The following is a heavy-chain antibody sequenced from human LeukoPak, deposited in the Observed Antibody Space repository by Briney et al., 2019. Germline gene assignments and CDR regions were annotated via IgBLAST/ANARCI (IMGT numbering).Heavy chain of an antibody. Sequence: PGGSLRLSCAASGFTFSAYAMSWVRQAPGKGLEWVSAISGSGGSTYYADSVKGRFTISRDNSKNTLFLQMNSLRAEDTAVYYCANEVMEVVAGLYYYYGMDVWGQGTTVTVSS. CDR2: ISGSGGST. D-gene: IGHD6-19*01. J-gene: IGHJ6*02. CDR1: GFTFSAYA. V-gene: IGHV3-23*01. CDR3: ANEVMEVVAGLYYYYGMDV.